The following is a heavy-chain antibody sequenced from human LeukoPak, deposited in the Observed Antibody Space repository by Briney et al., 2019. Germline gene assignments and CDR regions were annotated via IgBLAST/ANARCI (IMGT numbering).Heavy chain of an antibody. CDR1: GFTLRGYG. Sequence: GALRLSCAASGFTLRGYGMHWVRQAPGKGLEWVAVISYDGSNKYYADSVKGRFTISRDNSKNTLYLQMNSLRAEDTAVYHYAKDGRSYSSGWPPFDYWGQGALVTVSS. CDR3: AKDGRSYSSGWPPFDY. J-gene: IGHJ4*02. D-gene: IGHD6-19*01. CDR2: ISYDGSNK. V-gene: IGHV3-30*18.